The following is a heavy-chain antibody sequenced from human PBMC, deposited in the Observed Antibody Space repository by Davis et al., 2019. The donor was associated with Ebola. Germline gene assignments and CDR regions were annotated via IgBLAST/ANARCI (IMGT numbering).Heavy chain of an antibody. CDR3: ANLVLDYYYGMDV. J-gene: IGHJ6*02. CDR1: GGSFNDYY. CDR2: VHHFASS. V-gene: IGHV4-34*01. Sequence: SETLSLTCAVSGGSFNDYYSTWLRQSPAKGREWIGEVHHFASSTSHPSLESRVSMSGDLSKSQFSLRLTSVTAADTAVYYCANLVLDYYYGMDVWGQGTTVTVSS. D-gene: IGHD2-15*01.